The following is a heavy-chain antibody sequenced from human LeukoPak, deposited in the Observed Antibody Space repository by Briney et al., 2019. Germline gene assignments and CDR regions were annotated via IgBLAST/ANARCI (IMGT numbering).Heavy chain of an antibody. CDR3: ARDPVATGTTGVTNWFDP. Sequence: GASVKVSCKASGGTFSSYAISWVRQAPGQGLEWMGRIIPILGIANYAQKFQGRVTITADKSTSTAYMELSSLRSEDTAVYYCARDPVATGTTGVTNWFDPWGQGTLVTVSS. V-gene: IGHV1-69*04. CDR2: IIPILGIA. D-gene: IGHD1-1*01. CDR1: GGTFSSYA. J-gene: IGHJ5*02.